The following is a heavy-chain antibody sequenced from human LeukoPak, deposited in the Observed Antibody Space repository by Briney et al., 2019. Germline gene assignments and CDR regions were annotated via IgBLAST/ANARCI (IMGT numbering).Heavy chain of an antibody. J-gene: IGHJ4*02. CDR3: ARAYSPSSLYFDY. V-gene: IGHV4-31*03. Sequence: PSQTLSLTCTVSGASISSGDYYWSWIRQHPGKGLEWIGYIYNSGSTYYNPSLKSRITISVDTSQSQLSLKLSSVTAADTAVYFCARAYSPSSLYFDYWGQGTLVTVSS. D-gene: IGHD6-6*01. CDR1: GASISSGDYY. CDR2: IYNSGST.